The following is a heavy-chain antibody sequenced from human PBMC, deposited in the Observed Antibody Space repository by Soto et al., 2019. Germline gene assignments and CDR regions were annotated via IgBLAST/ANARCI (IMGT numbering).Heavy chain of an antibody. J-gene: IGHJ4*02. CDR1: GFTFSTYE. Sequence: PGGSLRLSCAASGFTFSTYEMNWVRQAPGKGLEWVSSISSSSISIHYADSVKGRVTISRYNAKNSLYLQMNSLRAEDTAVYYCSTRLRNRGYWGQGTLVTVSS. CDR2: ISSSSISI. CDR3: STRLRNRGY. V-gene: IGHV3-48*03. D-gene: IGHD3-16*01.